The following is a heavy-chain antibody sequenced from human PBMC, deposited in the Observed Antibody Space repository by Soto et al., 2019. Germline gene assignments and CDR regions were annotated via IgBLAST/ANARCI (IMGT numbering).Heavy chain of an antibody. D-gene: IGHD6-19*01. CDR2: INPKTGDT. CDR1: GYILSACY. V-gene: IGHV1-2*02. CDR3: ARGAVAGIDY. Sequence: ASVKVSCKAFGYILSACYINWVRQAPGQGLEWMGWINPKTGDTVYAQKFQGRVTMSSDTSISTAYMEVTSMKFDDTAVYFCARGAVAGIDYWGQGTLVTVSS. J-gene: IGHJ4*02.